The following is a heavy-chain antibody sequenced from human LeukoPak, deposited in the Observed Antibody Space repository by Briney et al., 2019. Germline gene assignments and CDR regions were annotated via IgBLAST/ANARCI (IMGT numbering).Heavy chain of an antibody. V-gene: IGHV1-18*01. D-gene: IGHD2-15*01. CDR1: GYTFTSYG. CDR3: LRDEGVLVVATTLACFDP. J-gene: IGHJ5*02. CDR2: ISAYNGNT. Sequence: GASVKVSCKASGYTFTSYGISWVRQAPGQGLEWMGWISAYNGNTNYAQKLQGRVTMTTDTSPSTAYMELESLRTDDTAGCLWLRDEGVLVVATTLACFDPWGQGTLVTVSS.